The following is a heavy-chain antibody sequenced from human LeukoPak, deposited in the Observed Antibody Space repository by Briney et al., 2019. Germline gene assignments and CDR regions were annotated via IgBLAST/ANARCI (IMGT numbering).Heavy chain of an antibody. D-gene: IGHD3-16*01. V-gene: IGHV3-9*01. Sequence: GGSLRLSCAASGFTFDDYAMHWVRQAPGKGLEWVSGISWNSGSIGYADSVKGRFTISRDNAKNSLYLQMNSLRAEDTALYYCAKDQDYDYVWGSFSGMDVWGQGTTVTVSS. CDR3: AKDQDYDYVWGSFSGMDV. CDR2: ISWNSGSI. J-gene: IGHJ6*02. CDR1: GFTFDDYA.